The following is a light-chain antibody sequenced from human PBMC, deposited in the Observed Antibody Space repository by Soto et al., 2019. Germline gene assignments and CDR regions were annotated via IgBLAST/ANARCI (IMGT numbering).Light chain of an antibody. Sequence: DIQMTQLPSSMSASVGDRVTITCRASQGISRWLAWYHQKPGKVPNLLIYSASTLHSGVPSRFSGSGSGTDFTLTISSLQPEDFGTYYCQQANSFPLTFGPGTKVDMK. J-gene: IGKJ3*01. CDR3: QQANSFPLT. CDR2: SAS. CDR1: QGISRW. V-gene: IGKV1-12*01.